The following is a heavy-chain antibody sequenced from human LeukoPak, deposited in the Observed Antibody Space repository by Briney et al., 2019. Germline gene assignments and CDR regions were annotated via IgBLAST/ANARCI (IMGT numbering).Heavy chain of an antibody. CDR1: GFTFSSYA. Sequence: GGSLRLSCAASGFTFSSYAISWVRQAPGKGLEWVSAISGRDANTYYADSVKGRFTISRDNSKNTLYLQMNSLRAEDTAVYYCAKGINSGWYYYFDYWGQGTLVTVSS. CDR3: AKGINSGWYYYFDY. D-gene: IGHD6-19*01. CDR2: ISGRDANT. J-gene: IGHJ4*02. V-gene: IGHV3-23*01.